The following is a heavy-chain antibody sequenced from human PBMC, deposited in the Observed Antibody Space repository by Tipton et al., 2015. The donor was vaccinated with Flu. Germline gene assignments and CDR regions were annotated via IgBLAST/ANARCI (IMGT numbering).Heavy chain of an antibody. Sequence: GEALASDYYWGWIRQPPGRGLEWIGNIHHTGTNYYNPSLRSRVSIIRDRSKNHFSLKLSFVTAADTAGYYCARRDYSNYVSVPKNWFDSWGQGILVTGSS. V-gene: IGHV4-38-2*01. CDR2: IHHTGTN. D-gene: IGHD4-11*01. CDR1: GEALASDYY. CDR3: ARRDYSNYVSVPKNWFDS. J-gene: IGHJ5*01.